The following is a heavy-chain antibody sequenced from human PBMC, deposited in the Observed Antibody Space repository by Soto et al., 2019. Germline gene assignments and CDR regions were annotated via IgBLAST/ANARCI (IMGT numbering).Heavy chain of an antibody. Sequence: GGSLRLSCAASGFTFSSYGMHWVRQAPGKGLEWVAVISYDGSNKYYADSVKGRFTISRDNSKNTLYLQMNSLRAEDTAVYYCAKVMDYSNSPPYYYYGMNVWGQGTTVTVSS. CDR3: AKVMDYSNSPPYYYYGMNV. J-gene: IGHJ6*02. CDR1: GFTFSSYG. D-gene: IGHD4-4*01. V-gene: IGHV3-30*18. CDR2: ISYDGSNK.